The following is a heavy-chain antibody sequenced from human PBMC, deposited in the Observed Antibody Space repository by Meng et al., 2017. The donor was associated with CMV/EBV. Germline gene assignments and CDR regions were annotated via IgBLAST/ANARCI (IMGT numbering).Heavy chain of an antibody. Sequence: SCKASGGTFSSYSMNWVRQAPGKGLEWVSSISSSSSYIYYADSVKGRFTISRDNAKNSLYLQMNSLRAEDTAVYYCARDDDESHYYYYGMDVWGQGTTVTVSS. CDR3: ARDDDESHYYYYGMDV. CDR2: ISSSSSYI. J-gene: IGHJ6*02. CDR1: GGTFSSYS. V-gene: IGHV3-21*01.